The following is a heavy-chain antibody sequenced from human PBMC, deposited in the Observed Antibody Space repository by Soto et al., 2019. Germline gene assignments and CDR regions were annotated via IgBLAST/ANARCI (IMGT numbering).Heavy chain of an antibody. Sequence: SGGSLRLSCAASGFTFSSYEMNWVRQAPGKGLEWVSYISSSGSTIYYADSVKGRFTISRDNAKNSLYLQMNSLRAEDTAVYYCATDTPTAYYYYGMDVWGQGTTVTVSS. CDR2: ISSSGSTI. CDR3: ATDTPTAYYYYGMDV. J-gene: IGHJ6*02. D-gene: IGHD2-21*02. CDR1: GFTFSSYE. V-gene: IGHV3-48*03.